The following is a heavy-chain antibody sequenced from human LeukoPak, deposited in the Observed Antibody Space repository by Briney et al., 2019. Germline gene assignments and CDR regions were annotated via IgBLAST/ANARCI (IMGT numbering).Heavy chain of an antibody. Sequence: PGGSLRLSCAASGFTVSSNCMSWVCQAPGKGLDWVAFIRYDGTATFYADSVQGRFTISRDNSKNTVHLHMSSLSAEDTAVYFCARRGYCCDIDGFVMWGQGTMVTVSS. J-gene: IGHJ3*02. D-gene: IGHD5-18*01. CDR3: ARRGYCCDIDGFVM. CDR2: IRYDGTAT. V-gene: IGHV3-30*02. CDR1: GFTVSSNC.